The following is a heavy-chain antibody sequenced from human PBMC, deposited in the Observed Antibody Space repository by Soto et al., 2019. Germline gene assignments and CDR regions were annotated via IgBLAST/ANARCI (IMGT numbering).Heavy chain of an antibody. V-gene: IGHV4-4*02. CDR3: ASKKIAARRGGWFDP. Sequence: SETLSLTCAVSGGSISSSNWWSWVRQPPGKGLEWIGEIYHSGSTNYNPSLKSRVTISVDKSKNQFSLKLSSVTAADTAVYYCASKKIAARRGGWFDPWGQGTLVTVSS. CDR1: GGSISSSNW. D-gene: IGHD6-6*01. J-gene: IGHJ5*02. CDR2: IYHSGST.